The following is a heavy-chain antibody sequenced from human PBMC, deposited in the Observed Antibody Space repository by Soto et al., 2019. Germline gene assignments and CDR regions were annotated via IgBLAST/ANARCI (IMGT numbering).Heavy chain of an antibody. V-gene: IGHV3-23*01. CDR3: AKDGYSIFGVVHYYGMDV. Sequence: EWVSAISGSGGSTYYADSVKGRFTISRDNSKNTLYLQMNSLRAEDTAVYYCAKDGYSIFGVVHYYGMDVWGQGTTVTGSS. J-gene: IGHJ6*02. CDR2: ISGSGGST. D-gene: IGHD3-3*01.